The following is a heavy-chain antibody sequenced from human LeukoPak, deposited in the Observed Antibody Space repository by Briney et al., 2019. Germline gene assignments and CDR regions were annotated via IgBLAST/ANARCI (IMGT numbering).Heavy chain of an antibody. CDR2: IYHSGST. CDR1: GYSISSGYY. CDR3: ARAASGYGFHDAFDI. Sequence: SSETLSLTCAVSGYSISSGYYWGWIRQPPGKGPEWIGSIYHSGSTYYNPSLKSRVTISVDTSKNQFSLKLSSVTAADTAVYYCARAASGYGFHDAFDIWGQGTMVTVSS. V-gene: IGHV4-38-2*01. J-gene: IGHJ3*02. D-gene: IGHD5-18*01.